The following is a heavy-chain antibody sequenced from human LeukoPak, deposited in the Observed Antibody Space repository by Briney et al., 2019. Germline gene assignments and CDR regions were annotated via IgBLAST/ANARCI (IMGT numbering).Heavy chain of an antibody. D-gene: IGHD6-13*01. V-gene: IGHV4-61*02. Sequence: PSETLSLTCTVSGGSISSGSYYWSWIRQPAGKGLEWIGRTYTSGSTNYNPSLKSRVTISVDTSKNQFSLKLSSVTAADTAVYYCATARMYSSSWYGWFDPWGQGTLVTVSS. CDR2: TYTSGST. CDR3: ATARMYSSSWYGWFDP. CDR1: GGSISSGSYY. J-gene: IGHJ5*02.